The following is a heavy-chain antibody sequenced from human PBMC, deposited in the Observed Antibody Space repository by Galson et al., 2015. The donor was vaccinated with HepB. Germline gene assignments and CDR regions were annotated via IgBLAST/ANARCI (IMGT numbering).Heavy chain of an antibody. CDR1: GYTFTNYW. D-gene: IGHD6-19*01. Sequence: QSGAEVKKPGESLTISCTASGYTFTNYWISWVRQMPGKGLEWMGRIDPTDSYTNYRPSFQGHVTISVDKSTSTAFLHWSSLQASDPRVYYCARLQASIAVAGDYWGQGTLITVSS. CDR3: ARLQASIAVAGDY. CDR2: IDPTDSYT. V-gene: IGHV5-10-1*01. J-gene: IGHJ4*02.